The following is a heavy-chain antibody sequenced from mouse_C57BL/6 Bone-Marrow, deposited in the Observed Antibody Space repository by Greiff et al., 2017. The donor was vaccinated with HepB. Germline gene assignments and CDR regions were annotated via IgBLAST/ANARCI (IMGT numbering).Heavy chain of an antibody. CDR3: AGGWLSYFDY. V-gene: IGHV3-6*01. Sequence: EVQLQESGPGLVKPSQSLSLTCSVTGYSITSGYYWNWIRQFPGNKLEWMGYISYDGSNNYNPSLKNRISITRDTSKNQFFLKLNSVTTEDTATYYCAGGWLSYFDYWGQGTTLTVSS. CDR2: ISYDGSN. CDR1: GYSITSGYY. J-gene: IGHJ2*01. D-gene: IGHD2-3*01.